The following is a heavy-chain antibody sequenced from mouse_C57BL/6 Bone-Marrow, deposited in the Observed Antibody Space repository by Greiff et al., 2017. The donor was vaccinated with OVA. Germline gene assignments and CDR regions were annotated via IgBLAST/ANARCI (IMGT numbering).Heavy chain of an antibody. V-gene: IGHV10-3*01. J-gene: IGHJ3*01. D-gene: IGHD1-1*01. Sequence: EVKLLESGGGLVQPKGSLKLSCAASGFTFNTYAMHWVRQAPGKGLEWVARLRSKSSNYATYYADSVKDRFTISLDDSQSMLYLQMNNLKTEDTAMDYCVRYYYGRGFAYWGQGTLVTVSA. CDR2: LRSKSSNYAT. CDR3: VRYYYGRGFAY. CDR1: GFTFNTYA.